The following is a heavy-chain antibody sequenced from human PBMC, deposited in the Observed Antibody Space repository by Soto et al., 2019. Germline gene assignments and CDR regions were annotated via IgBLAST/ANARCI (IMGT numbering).Heavy chain of an antibody. CDR2: IIPIFGTA. Sequence: SVKVSCKASGGTFSSYAISWVRQAPGQGLEWMGGIIPIFGTANYAQKFQGRVTITADESTSTAYMELSSLRSEDTAVYYCAREGNSYDDAFDIWGQGTMVTVSS. V-gene: IGHV1-69*13. D-gene: IGHD5-18*01. CDR1: GGTFSSYA. CDR3: AREGNSYDDAFDI. J-gene: IGHJ3*02.